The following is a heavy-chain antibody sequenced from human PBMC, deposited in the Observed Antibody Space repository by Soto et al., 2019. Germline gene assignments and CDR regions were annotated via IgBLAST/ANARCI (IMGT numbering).Heavy chain of an antibody. CDR2: IYYSGST. D-gene: IGHD1-26*01. J-gene: IGHJ5*01. CDR1: GGSISSSSYY. Sequence: PSETLSLTCTVSGGSISSSSYYWGWIRQPPGKGLEWIGSIYYSGSTYYNPSLKSRVTISVDTSKNQFSLKLSSVTAADTAVYYCARSWYSVFPKLGPLNWLDSWCQGTLVTLSS. V-gene: IGHV4-39*01. CDR3: ARSWYSVFPKLGPLNWLDS.